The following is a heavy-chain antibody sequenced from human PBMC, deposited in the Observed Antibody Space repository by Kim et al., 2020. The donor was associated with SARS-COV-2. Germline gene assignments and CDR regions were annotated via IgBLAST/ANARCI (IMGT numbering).Heavy chain of an antibody. CDR2: INHSGST. CDR3: ARGAKNYYGSGSYYAPRRPQYNWFVP. J-gene: IGHJ5*02. CDR1: GGSFSGYY. Sequence: SETLSLTCAVYGGSFSGYYWSWIRQPPGKGLEWIGEINHSGSTNYNPSLKSRVTISVDTSKNQFSLKLSSVTAAGTAVYYCARGAKNYYGSGSYYAPRRPQYNWFVPWGQGTLVTVTS. D-gene: IGHD3-10*01. V-gene: IGHV4-34*01.